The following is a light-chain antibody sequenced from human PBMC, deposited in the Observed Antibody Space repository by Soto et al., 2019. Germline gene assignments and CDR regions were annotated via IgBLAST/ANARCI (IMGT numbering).Light chain of an antibody. J-gene: IGLJ1*01. CDR2: DVS. CDR3: ISFTTSSTTYV. V-gene: IGLV2-14*01. CDR1: SSDVGGYNY. Sequence: QSALTQPASVSGSPGQSITISCTGTSSDVGGYNYVSWYQQYPGNAPKLMIYDVSNRPSGVSNRFSCSKSGNTASLTISGLQAEDEADYYCISFTTSSTTYVFGTGTKLTVL.